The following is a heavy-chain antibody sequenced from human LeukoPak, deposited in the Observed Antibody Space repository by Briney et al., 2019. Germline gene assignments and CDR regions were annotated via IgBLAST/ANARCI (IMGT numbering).Heavy chain of an antibody. CDR3: AREPPTVHPERRRLGVLDI. V-gene: IGHV1-2*02. D-gene: IGHD1-14*01. CDR2: ISPNSGNT. Sequence: ASVEVSCKASGYTFTDYYIHWVRQAPGQGLEWMGWISPNSGNTNYAPGSQGRVTMTRDTSISTAYMELSSLTFDDTAVYYCAREPPTVHPERRRLGVLDIWGQGTMVTVSS. CDR1: GYTFTDYY. J-gene: IGHJ3*02.